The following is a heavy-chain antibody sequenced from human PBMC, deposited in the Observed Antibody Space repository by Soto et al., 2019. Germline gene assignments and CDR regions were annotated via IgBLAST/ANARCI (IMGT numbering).Heavy chain of an antibody. CDR2: IYWDDDK. J-gene: IGHJ4*02. CDR3: AHVYGGYDNFDS. V-gene: IGHV2-5*02. Sequence: QITLKESGPTLVKTTQPLTLTCTFSGFSLSTSGVGVGWIRQPPGKALEWLALIYWDDDKRYSPSLKSRLTITKDTSKNQVVLTMTNMDPVDTATYYCAHVYGGYDNFDSWGQGTLVTVSS. D-gene: IGHD5-12*01. CDR1: GFSLSTSGVG.